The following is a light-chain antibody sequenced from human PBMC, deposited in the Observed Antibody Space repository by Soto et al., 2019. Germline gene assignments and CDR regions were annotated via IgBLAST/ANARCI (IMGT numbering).Light chain of an antibody. Sequence: QSALTQPRSVSGSPGQSVTISCPGTSSDVGGYNSVSWYQHHPGKAPKLMIYDVTKRPSGVPDRFSGSKSGNTASLTISGLRAEDEADYYCCSYAGSRVVFGGGTKLTVL. V-gene: IGLV2-11*01. J-gene: IGLJ2*01. CDR3: CSYAGSRVV. CDR2: DVT. CDR1: SSDVGGYNS.